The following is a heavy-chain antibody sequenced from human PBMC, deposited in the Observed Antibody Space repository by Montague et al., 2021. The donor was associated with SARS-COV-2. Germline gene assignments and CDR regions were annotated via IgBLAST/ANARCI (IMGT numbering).Heavy chain of an antibody. CDR1: GFSLSTPNVG. J-gene: IGHJ4*02. CDR2: IYSNDEK. Sequence: PALVKPTQTLTLTCTFSGFSLSTPNVGVGWIRQPPGKALEWVAVIYSNDEKRYSPSLQNRLTITKDTAKNQAVLSLTYVDPVDTATYYCAHLIRYYDIFTGIPFDYWGQGRQFTFSS. V-gene: IGHV2-5*01. D-gene: IGHD3-9*01. CDR3: AHLIRYYDIFTGIPFDY.